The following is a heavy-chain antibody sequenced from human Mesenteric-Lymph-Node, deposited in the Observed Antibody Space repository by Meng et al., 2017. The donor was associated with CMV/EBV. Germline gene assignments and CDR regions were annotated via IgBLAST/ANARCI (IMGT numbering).Heavy chain of an antibody. J-gene: IGHJ6*02. Sequence: ASVKVSCKASGYTFTNYDINWVRQAPGQGLEWMGGINPNSGVTNYAQKFQGRVTMTRNTSINTDYMELSSLRSEDTAVYYCARGPRERKEYCTSTRCYHGLGHYYYGMDVWGQGTTVTVSS. CDR3: ARGPRERKEYCTSTRCYHGLGHYYYGMDV. CDR1: GYTFTNYD. V-gene: IGHV1-8*02. CDR2: INPNSGVT. D-gene: IGHD2-2*01.